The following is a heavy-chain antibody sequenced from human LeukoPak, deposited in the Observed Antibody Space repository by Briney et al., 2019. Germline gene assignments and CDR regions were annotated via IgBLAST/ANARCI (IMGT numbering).Heavy chain of an antibody. CDR1: GGSFSGYY. CDR2: INHSGST. V-gene: IGHV4-34*01. Sequence: SETLSLTCAVYGGSFSGYYWSWIRQPPGKGLEWIGEINHSGSTNYNPSLKSRVTISVDTSKNQFSLKLSSVTAADTAVYYCARAIRDYYDSSGYYFDYWGQGTLVTVSS. J-gene: IGHJ4*02. D-gene: IGHD3-22*01. CDR3: ARAIRDYYDSSGYYFDY.